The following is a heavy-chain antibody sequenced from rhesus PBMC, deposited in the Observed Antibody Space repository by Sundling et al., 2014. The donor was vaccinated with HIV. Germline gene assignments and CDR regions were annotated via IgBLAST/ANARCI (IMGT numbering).Heavy chain of an antibody. V-gene: IGHV2-174*02. J-gene: IGHJ4*01. CDR3: VRVVGVEFTAIYPWDYYFDS. CDR2: IYWDDDK. Sequence: QVTLKESGPALVKPTQTLTLTCSFSGFSLSTTGMGVGWIRQPPGKTLEWLAHIYWDDDKRYSTSLKNRLTISQDTSKNQVTLTMTNMDPVDTGTYFCVRVVGVEFTAIYPWDYYFDSWGQGVLVTVSS. CDR1: GFSLSTTGMG. D-gene: IGHD2-27*01.